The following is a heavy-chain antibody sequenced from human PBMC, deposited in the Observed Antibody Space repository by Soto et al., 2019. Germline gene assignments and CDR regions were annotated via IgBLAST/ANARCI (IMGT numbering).Heavy chain of an antibody. CDR2: ISSNGGST. V-gene: IGHV3-64D*08. CDR1: GFTFSSYA. D-gene: IGHD3-22*01. CDR3: VKGSDYYDSSGYPDHFDY. J-gene: IGHJ4*02. Sequence: EVQLVESGRGLVQPGGSLRLSCSASGFTFSSYAMHWVRQAPGKGLEYVSAISSNGGSTYYADSVKGRFTISRDNSKNTLYLQMSSLRAEDTAVYYCVKGSDYYDSSGYPDHFDYWGQGTLVTVSS.